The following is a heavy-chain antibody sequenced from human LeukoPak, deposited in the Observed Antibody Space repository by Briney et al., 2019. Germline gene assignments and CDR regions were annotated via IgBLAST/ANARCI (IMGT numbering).Heavy chain of an antibody. D-gene: IGHD3/OR15-3a*01. V-gene: IGHV3-48*02. Sequence: GGSLRLSCAASGFTFSSYSMNWVRQAPGKGLEWVSYISSSGSSIFSADSVKGRFTISRDNAENSLYLQMNSLSDEDTAVYFCARDRDWAFDYWGQGTLVTVSS. CDR1: GFTFSSYS. CDR3: ARDRDWAFDY. J-gene: IGHJ4*02. CDR2: ISSSGSSI.